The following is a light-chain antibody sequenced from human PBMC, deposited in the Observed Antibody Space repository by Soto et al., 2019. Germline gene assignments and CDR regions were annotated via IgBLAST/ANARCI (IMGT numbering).Light chain of an antibody. Sequence: EIVITQSPATLSVSPGERATLSCRTSQSVTNNLAWYQQSPGQAPRLLFYVASTRATGVPARFSGSGSGTDFTLTIHSLQSEDFAVYYCQQYHNWPWTFGQGTKVDIK. CDR3: QQYHNWPWT. CDR2: VAS. V-gene: IGKV3-15*01. J-gene: IGKJ1*01. CDR1: QSVTNN.